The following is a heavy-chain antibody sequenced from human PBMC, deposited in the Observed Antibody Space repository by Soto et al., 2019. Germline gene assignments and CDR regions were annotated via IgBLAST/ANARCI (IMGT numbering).Heavy chain of an antibody. J-gene: IGHJ5*02. CDR2: ITGNGGST. CDR1: GFTFATYA. V-gene: IGHV3-23*01. CDR3: AKDRSVDTRDWFDP. Sequence: GSLRLSCAASGFTFATYAMNWVRQAPGKGLEWVSGITGNGGSTYYADSVKGRFTISRDNSKNTLYLQMNSLRADDTAVYYCAKDRSVDTRDWFDPWGQGTLVTVSS. D-gene: IGHD5-18*01.